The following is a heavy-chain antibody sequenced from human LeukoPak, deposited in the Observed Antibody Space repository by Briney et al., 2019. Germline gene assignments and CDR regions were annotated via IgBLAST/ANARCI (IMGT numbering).Heavy chain of an antibody. J-gene: IGHJ5*02. V-gene: IGHV3-30*02. CDR3: TRGEDFGSRTRLPKFNWFDP. CDR1: GFTFTTHA. D-gene: IGHD1-14*01. CDR2: IRYDVNNK. Sequence: PGGSLRLSCAASGFTFTTHAMDWVRQAPEKGLEWVAFIRYDVNNKNYADSAKGRFTISRDNSKNTFFLQMNSLRPDDTAVYYCTRGEDFGSRTRLPKFNWFDPWGQGTLVTVSS.